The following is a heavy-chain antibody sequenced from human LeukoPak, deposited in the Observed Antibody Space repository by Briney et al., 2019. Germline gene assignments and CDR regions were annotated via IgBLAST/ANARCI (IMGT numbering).Heavy chain of an antibody. J-gene: IGHJ4*02. Sequence: SETLSLTCTVSGGSISSYYWSWIRQPAGKGLEWIGRIYTSGTTNYNPSLKSRVTMSVDTSKNQFSLKLSSVTAADTAVYYCARGSNIVGAQGEGYWGQGTLVTVSS. V-gene: IGHV4-4*07. CDR2: IYTSGTT. CDR1: GGSISSYY. D-gene: IGHD1-26*01. CDR3: ARGSNIVGAQGEGY.